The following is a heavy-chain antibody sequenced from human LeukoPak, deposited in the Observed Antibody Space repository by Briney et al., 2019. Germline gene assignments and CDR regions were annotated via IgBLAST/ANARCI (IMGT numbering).Heavy chain of an antibody. V-gene: IGHV4-38-2*02. CDR3: ARGRVAGEFDL. CDR2: IYHSGST. CDR1: GYSISSGYY. D-gene: IGHD6-19*01. J-gene: IGHJ2*01. Sequence: SETLSLTCTVSGYSISSGYYWGWIRQPPGKGLEWIASIYHSGSTYYNPSLKSRVTISVDTSKNQFSLKLSSVTAADTAVYYCARGRVAGEFDLWGRGTLVTVSS.